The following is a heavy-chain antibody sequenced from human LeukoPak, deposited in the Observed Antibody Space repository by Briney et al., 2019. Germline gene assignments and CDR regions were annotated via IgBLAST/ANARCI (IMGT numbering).Heavy chain of an antibody. CDR2: IYSGGYT. D-gene: IGHD2-2*01. V-gene: IGHV3-66*02. J-gene: IGHJ3*01. CDR3: ARDKREECSGTSCYGDAFDV. CDR1: GFTVSSNY. Sequence: GGSLRLSCAASGFTVSSNYMNWVRQAPGKGLEGVSVIYSGGYTNYADSVKGRFTISRDNSKNTVYLQLNSLRTDDTAVYYCARDKREECSGTSCYGDAFDVWGQGTVVTVSS.